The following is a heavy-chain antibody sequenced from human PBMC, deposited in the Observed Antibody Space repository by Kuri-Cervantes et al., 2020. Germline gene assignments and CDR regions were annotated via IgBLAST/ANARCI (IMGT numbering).Heavy chain of an antibody. CDR2: IFSNDEK. D-gene: IGHD3-10*01. CDR1: GFSLSNARMG. J-gene: IGHJ6*02. Sequence: SGPTLVQPTGILTLTCTVSGFSLSNARMGVSWIRQPPGKALEWLAHIFSNDEKSYSTSLKSRLTISKDTSKSQVVLTMTNMDPVDTATYYCARIGPPGYYGMDVWGQGTTVTVSS. CDR3: ARIGPPGYYGMDV. V-gene: IGHV2-26*01.